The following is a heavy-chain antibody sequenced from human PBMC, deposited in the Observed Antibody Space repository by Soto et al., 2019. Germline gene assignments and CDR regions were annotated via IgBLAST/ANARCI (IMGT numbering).Heavy chain of an antibody. V-gene: IGHV3-9*01. CDR3: ATLWLERSEWVGFDY. D-gene: IGHD5-18*01. Sequence: EVQLVESGGGLVQPGRSLRLSCATSGFTFDDYAIHWVRQAPGKGLEWVSGISWNSGSIGYADSVKGRFTISRDNAKNSLYLQMNSLRAEDTALYYCATLWLERSEWVGFDYWGQGTLVTVSS. CDR1: GFTFDDYA. J-gene: IGHJ4*02. CDR2: ISWNSGSI.